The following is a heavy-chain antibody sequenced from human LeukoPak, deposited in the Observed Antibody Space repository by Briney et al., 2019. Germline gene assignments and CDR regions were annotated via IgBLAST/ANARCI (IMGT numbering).Heavy chain of an antibody. CDR1: GFTFGDYA. D-gene: IGHD3-3*01. V-gene: IGHV3-49*03. J-gene: IGHJ4*02. CDR3: TSYDFWSGYSFDY. CDR2: IRSKAYGGTT. Sequence: GGSLRLSCTASGFTFGDYAMSWFRQAPGKGLEWVGFIRSKAYGGTTEYAASVKGRFTISRDDSKSIAYLQMNSLKTEDTAVCYCTSYDFWSGYSFDYWGQGTLVTVSS.